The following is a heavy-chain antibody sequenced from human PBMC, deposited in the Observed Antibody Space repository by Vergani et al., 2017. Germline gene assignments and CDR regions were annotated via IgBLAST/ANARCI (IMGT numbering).Heavy chain of an antibody. CDR1: GFTFDDYA. D-gene: IGHD6-13*01. V-gene: IGHV3-9*01. Sequence: EVQLLESGGGLVQPGRSLRLSCAASGFTFDDYAMHWVRQAPGKGLEWVSGISWNSGSIGYADSVKGRFTISRDIAKNTLYLQMNSLRAEDTAVYYCARLTMYSSTRRAFDIWGQGTMVTVSS. CDR2: ISWNSGSI. J-gene: IGHJ3*02. CDR3: ARLTMYSSTRRAFDI.